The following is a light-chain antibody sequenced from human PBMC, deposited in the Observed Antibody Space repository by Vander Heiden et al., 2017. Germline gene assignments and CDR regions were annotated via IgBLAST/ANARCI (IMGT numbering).Light chain of an antibody. Sequence: DIQGTQSPSSVSASVGDTVTIACRASQPIDTWLAWYQQKPGKAPRLLISGASTLQSGVPSRFSGRGSGTDFTLTITTLQPEDFATYFCQQANSFPLTFGGGTRVEIK. J-gene: IGKJ4*01. V-gene: IGKV1-12*01. CDR2: GAS. CDR1: QPIDTW. CDR3: QQANSFPLT.